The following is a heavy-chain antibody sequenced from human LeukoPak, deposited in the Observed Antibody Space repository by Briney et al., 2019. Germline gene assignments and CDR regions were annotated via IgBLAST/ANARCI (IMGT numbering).Heavy chain of an antibody. D-gene: IGHD4-17*01. CDR2: LYNSGST. Sequence: SETLSLTCTVSGGSISSNYWSWIRQPPGKGLEWVGSLYNSGSTNYNPSLKSRVTISVDTSENQFSLKLSSVTAADTAVYYCARVPDYGDYVKLWFDPWGQGTLVTVSS. V-gene: IGHV4-59*01. CDR1: GGSISSNY. J-gene: IGHJ5*02. CDR3: ARVPDYGDYVKLWFDP.